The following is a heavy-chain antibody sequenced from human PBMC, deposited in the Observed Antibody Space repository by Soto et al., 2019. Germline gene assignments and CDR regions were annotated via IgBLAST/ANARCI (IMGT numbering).Heavy chain of an antibody. Sequence: PSETLSLTCSASGDSMSSGAYYWSWIRQHPGKGLEWIAYIYHSGDTHYNPSLRSRITISVDTSKNQFSLKLTSVTDADTAVYYCASTYSGYLDNWGQGTLVTVSS. CDR1: GDSMSSGAYY. CDR3: ASTYSGYLDN. CDR2: IYHSGDT. V-gene: IGHV4-31*03. D-gene: IGHD3-22*01. J-gene: IGHJ4*02.